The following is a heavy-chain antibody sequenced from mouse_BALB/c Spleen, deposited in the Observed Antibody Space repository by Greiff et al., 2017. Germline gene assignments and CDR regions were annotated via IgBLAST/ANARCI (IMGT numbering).Heavy chain of an antibody. CDR1: GFSLTGYG. CDR2: IWGDGST. CDR3: AREKYYGSSPFAY. J-gene: IGHJ3*01. Sequence: VQLVESGPGLVAPSQSLSITCTVSGFSLTGYGVNWVRQPPGKGLEWLGMIWGDGSTDYNSALKSRLSISKDNSKSQVFLKMNSLQTDDTARYYCAREKYYGSSPFAYWGQGTLVTVSA. D-gene: IGHD1-1*01. V-gene: IGHV2-6-7*01.